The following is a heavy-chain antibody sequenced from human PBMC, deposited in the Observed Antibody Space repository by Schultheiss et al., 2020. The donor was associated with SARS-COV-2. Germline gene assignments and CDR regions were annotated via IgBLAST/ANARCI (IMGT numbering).Heavy chain of an antibody. V-gene: IGHV3-30-3*01. D-gene: IGHD3-10*01. CDR1: GFTFSSYA. CDR2: ISYDGSNK. J-gene: IGHJ4*02. Sequence: GESLKISCAASGFTFSSYAMHWVRQAPGKGLEWVAVISYDGSNKYYADSVKGRFTISRDNSKNTLYLQMNSLRAEDTAVYYCAKDPHYYGSGSYRSWGFDYWGQGTLVTVSS. CDR3: AKDPHYYGSGSYRSWGFDY.